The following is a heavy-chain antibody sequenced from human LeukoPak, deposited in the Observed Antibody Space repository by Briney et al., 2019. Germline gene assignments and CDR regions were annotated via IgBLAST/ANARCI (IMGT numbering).Heavy chain of an antibody. D-gene: IGHD3-22*01. V-gene: IGHV2-70*11. J-gene: IGHJ1*01. CDR3: ARDYYDSSGQGYFQH. CDR1: GFSLSTSRMC. CDR2: IDWDDDK. Sequence: SGPALVKPTQTLTLTCTFSGFSLSTSRMCVSWIRQPPGKALEWLARIDWDDDKYYSTSLKTRLTISKDTSKNQVVLTMTNMDPVDTATYYCARDYYDSSGQGYFQHWGQGTLVTVSS.